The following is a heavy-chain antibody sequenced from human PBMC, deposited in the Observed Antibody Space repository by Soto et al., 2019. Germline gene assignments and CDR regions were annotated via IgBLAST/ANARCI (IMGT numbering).Heavy chain of an antibody. V-gene: IGHV4-31*03. Sequence: SETLSLTCTVSGGSISSGGYYWSWIRQHPGKGLEWIGYIYYSGSTYYNPSLKSRVTISVDTSKNQFSLKLSSVTAADTAVYYCARRPGETSNYYYYGMDVWGQGTTVTVSS. CDR1: GGSISSGGYY. CDR2: IYYSGST. CDR3: ARRPGETSNYYYYGMDV. D-gene: IGHD7-27*01. J-gene: IGHJ6*02.